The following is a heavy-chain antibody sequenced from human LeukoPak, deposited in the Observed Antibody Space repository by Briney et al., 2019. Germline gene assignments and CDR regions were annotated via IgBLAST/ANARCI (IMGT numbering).Heavy chain of an antibody. J-gene: IGHJ4*02. CDR1: GFTVSSNY. CDR3: TRDLGIAVAGTDY. D-gene: IGHD6-19*01. CDR2: IYRGGST. Sequence: SGGSLSLSCAASGFTVSSNYMSWVRQPPGKGLEWFSVIYRGGSTYYADSLKGRFTISRDNSKNTLYFQMTSLRAEDTAVYYCTRDLGIAVAGTDYWGEGTLVTVSS. V-gene: IGHV3-66*01.